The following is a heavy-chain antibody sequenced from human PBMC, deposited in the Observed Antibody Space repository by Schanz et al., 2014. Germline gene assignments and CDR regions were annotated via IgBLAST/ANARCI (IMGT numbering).Heavy chain of an antibody. CDR2: LRSDGSRR. D-gene: IGHD3-10*01. CDR1: GYSFSDYD. J-gene: IGHJ5*02. Sequence: VQLVESGGGVVQPGGSLRLSCVGSGYSFSDYDMYWIRQAPGKGLEWLAFLRSDGSRRDYADSVKGRFTISRDNSKNTLYLQMNSLRTEDTAVYYCAKDSIYRGPSRSCFGPWGQGILVTVSS. CDR3: AKDSIYRGPSRSCFGP. V-gene: IGHV3-30*02.